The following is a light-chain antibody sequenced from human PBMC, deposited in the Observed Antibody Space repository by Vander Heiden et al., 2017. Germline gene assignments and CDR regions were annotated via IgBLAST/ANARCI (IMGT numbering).Light chain of an antibody. V-gene: IGLV1-40*01. CDR2: LNS. Sequence: QSVLTQPPSVSGAPGQRVTISCTGSNSNIGAGYDVHCYQQRPGTAPKHLIYLNSNRPSGVPDRFSGSKSGTSASLAITGLQAEDEADYYCHSYDDSLNDYVFGTGTRVTVL. CDR3: HSYDDSLNDYV. CDR1: NSNIGAGYD. J-gene: IGLJ1*01.